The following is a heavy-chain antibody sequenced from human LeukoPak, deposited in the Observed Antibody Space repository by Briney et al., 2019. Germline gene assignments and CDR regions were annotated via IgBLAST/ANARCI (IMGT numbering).Heavy chain of an antibody. J-gene: IGHJ4*02. CDR2: ISSSSSYI. Sequence: PGGSLRLSCAASGFTFSSYSMNWVRQAPGKGLEWVSSISSSSSYIYYADSVKGRFTISRDNAKNSLYLQTNSLRAEDTAVYYSARETIAYSISSLDYWGQGTLVTVSS. CDR1: GFTFSSYS. V-gene: IGHV3-21*01. D-gene: IGHD6-6*01. CDR3: ARETIAYSISSLDY.